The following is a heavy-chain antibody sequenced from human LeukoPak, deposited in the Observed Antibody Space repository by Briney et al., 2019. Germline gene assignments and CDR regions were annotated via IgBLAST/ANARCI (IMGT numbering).Heavy chain of an antibody. Sequence: SETLSLTCTVSGGSISSYYWSWIRQPPGKGLEWIGYIYYSGISNYNPSLKSRVTISVDTSKNQFSLKLSSVTAADTAVYYCARDPEIVAYMDVWGKGTTVTVSS. CDR2: IYYSGIS. CDR3: ARDPEIVAYMDV. D-gene: IGHD2-15*01. J-gene: IGHJ6*03. V-gene: IGHV4-59*12. CDR1: GGSISSYY.